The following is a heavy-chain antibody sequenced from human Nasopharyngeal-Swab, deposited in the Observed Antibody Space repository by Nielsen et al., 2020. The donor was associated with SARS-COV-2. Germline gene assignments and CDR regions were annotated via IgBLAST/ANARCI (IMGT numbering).Heavy chain of an antibody. D-gene: IGHD6-19*01. CDR2: TYRSGSGSA. V-gene: IGHV4-39*07. Sequence: SETLSLTCVVSGASISSRNNYWGWIRQTPGKGLEWIVSTYRSGSGSAYYNPSLTSRVTISIVPSKNLFSLNLKSVPAADTAVYYCARIIRRRGWYSHVDYWGQGTLVTVSS. CDR1: GASISSRNNY. CDR3: ARIIRRRGWYSHVDY. J-gene: IGHJ4*02.